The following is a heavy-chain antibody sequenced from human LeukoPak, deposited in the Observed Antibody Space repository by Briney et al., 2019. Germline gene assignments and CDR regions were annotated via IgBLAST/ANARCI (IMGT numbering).Heavy chain of an antibody. CDR3: ARGHDVGWATDS. J-gene: IGHJ4*02. V-gene: IGHV3-23*01. D-gene: IGHD1-26*01. CDR1: GFTFSSYA. Sequence: PGGSLRLSCAASGFTFSSYAMSWVRQAPGKGLEWVSAISGSGGSTYYADSVKGRFTISRDNAENTLYLQMNSLRAEDTAVYYCARGHDVGWATDSWGQGTLVTVSS. CDR2: ISGSGGST.